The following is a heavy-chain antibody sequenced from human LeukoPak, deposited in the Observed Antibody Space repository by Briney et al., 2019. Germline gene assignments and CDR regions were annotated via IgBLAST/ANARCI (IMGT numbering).Heavy chain of an antibody. D-gene: IGHD4-17*01. J-gene: IGHJ4*02. Sequence: ASVKVSCKASGGTFSNYAISWVRQAPGQGLEWMGGIIPIFGTANYAQKFRGRVTITADKSTRTAYMELSSLRSEDTALYYCARGSAGDYLSIDYWGQGTLVTVSS. CDR3: ARGSAGDYLSIDY. CDR1: GGTFSNYA. CDR2: IIPIFGTA. V-gene: IGHV1-69*06.